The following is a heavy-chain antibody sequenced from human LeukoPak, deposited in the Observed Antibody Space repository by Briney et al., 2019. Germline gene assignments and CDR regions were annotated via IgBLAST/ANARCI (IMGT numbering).Heavy chain of an antibody. CDR2: IIPIFGTA. Sequence: SVKVSCKASGGTFSSYAISWVRQAPDKGLEWMGRIIPIFGTANYAQKFQGRVTITTDESTSTAYMELSSLRSEDTAVYYCARDQYSSSSDYWGQGTLVTVSS. CDR3: ARDQYSSSSDY. V-gene: IGHV1-69*05. J-gene: IGHJ4*02. CDR1: GGTFSSYA. D-gene: IGHD6-6*01.